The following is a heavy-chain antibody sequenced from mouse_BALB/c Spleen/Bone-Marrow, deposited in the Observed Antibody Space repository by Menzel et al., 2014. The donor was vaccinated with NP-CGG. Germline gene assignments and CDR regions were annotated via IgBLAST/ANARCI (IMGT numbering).Heavy chain of an antibody. V-gene: IGHV5-12-2*01. J-gene: IGHJ3*01. CDR2: ISNGGGST. Sequence: EVKLVESGGGLVQPGGSLKLSCAASGFTFSRYTMSWVRQTPEKRLEWVAYISNGGGSTYYPDTVKGRFTISRDNAKNTLYLQMSSLKSEDTAMYYCATGTFAYWGQGTLVTVSA. CDR1: GFTFSRYT. CDR3: ATGTFAY. D-gene: IGHD4-1*01.